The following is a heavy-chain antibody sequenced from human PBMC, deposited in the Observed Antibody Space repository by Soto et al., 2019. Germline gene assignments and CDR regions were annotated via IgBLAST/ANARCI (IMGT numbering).Heavy chain of an antibody. Sequence: SETLSLTCTVSGDSVTSGDYYWSWIRQPPGKGLEWIGYIYYSGNTNYSPSLKSRVAISLDTSHNQFSLKLSSVTAADTAVYFSARIPVDTSMTYWFDRWGQGTLVTVSS. J-gene: IGHJ5*01. V-gene: IGHV4-61*08. D-gene: IGHD5-18*01. CDR2: IYYSGNT. CDR3: ARIPVDTSMTYWFDR. CDR1: GDSVTSGDYY.